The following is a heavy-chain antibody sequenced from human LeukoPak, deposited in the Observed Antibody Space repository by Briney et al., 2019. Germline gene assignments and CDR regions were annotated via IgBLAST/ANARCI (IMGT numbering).Heavy chain of an antibody. CDR1: GFTFSTYS. CDR3: ARRPELGVLYYMDV. V-gene: IGHV3-48*01. CDR2: LSGSSGTI. Sequence: GGSLRLSCAASGFTFSTYSMYWVRQAPGKGLEWVSYLSGSSGTIYYADSVKGRFTISRDNAKNSLYLQMNSLRAEDTAVYYCARRPELGVLYYMDVWGKGTTVTVSS. D-gene: IGHD3-16*01. J-gene: IGHJ6*03.